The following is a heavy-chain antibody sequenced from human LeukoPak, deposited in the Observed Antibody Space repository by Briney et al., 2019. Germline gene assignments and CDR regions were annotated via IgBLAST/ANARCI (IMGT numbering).Heavy chain of an antibody. Sequence: ASVKVSCKASRYSFTSYGISWVRQAPGQGLEWMGWISAYNGNTNYAQKLQGRVTMTTDTSTSTAYMELRSLRSDDTAVYYCATTVVTPDAFDIWGQGTMVTVSS. CDR1: RYSFTSYG. CDR2: ISAYNGNT. V-gene: IGHV1-18*01. D-gene: IGHD4-23*01. J-gene: IGHJ3*02. CDR3: ATTVVTPDAFDI.